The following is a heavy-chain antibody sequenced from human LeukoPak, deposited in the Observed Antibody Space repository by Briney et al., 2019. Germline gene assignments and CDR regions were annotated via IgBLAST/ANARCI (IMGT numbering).Heavy chain of an antibody. J-gene: IGHJ3*02. CDR3: ARHMREFWSRRQPGDAFDI. CDR2: ISTYNYNT. CDR1: VYTFTIYV. Sequence: ASVKVSCKTSVYTFTIYVITCVRHAPEQGLEWMGYISTYNYNTHHSQKFQGRVFMSTDSSSGTAYMDLQSLTSDDTAVYYCARHMREFWSRRQPGDAFDIWGQGTMVTVSS. V-gene: IGHV1-18*01. D-gene: IGHD3-3*01.